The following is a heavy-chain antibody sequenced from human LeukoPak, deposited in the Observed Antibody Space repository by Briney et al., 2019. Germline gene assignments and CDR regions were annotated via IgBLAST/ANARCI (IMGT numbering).Heavy chain of an antibody. CDR1: GFTFSDSA. J-gene: IGHJ4*02. CDR3: TTTIYGSGKAGY. D-gene: IGHD3-10*01. V-gene: IGHV3-73*01. Sequence: PGGSLRLSCAASGFTFSDSAIHWVRQASGKGLEWVGRIRSKSNSYAANYAESAKGRFTISRDESKNTAYRQMNSLTTEDTAVYYCTTTIYGSGKAGYWGQGTLVTVSS. CDR2: IRSKSNSYAA.